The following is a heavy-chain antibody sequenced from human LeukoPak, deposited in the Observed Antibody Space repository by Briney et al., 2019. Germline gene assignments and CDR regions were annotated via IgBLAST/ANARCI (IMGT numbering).Heavy chain of an antibody. D-gene: IGHD2-2*01. CDR2: MNPNSGNT. J-gene: IGHJ5*02. CDR1: GYTFTSYD. CDR3: ARGEDQLNNWFDP. V-gene: IGHV1-8*03. Sequence: ASVKVSCKASGYTFTSYDINWVRQATGQGLEWMGWMNPNSGNTGYAQKFQGRVTITRNTSISTAYMELSSLRSEDTAVYYCARGEDQLNNWFDPWGQGAPVTVSS.